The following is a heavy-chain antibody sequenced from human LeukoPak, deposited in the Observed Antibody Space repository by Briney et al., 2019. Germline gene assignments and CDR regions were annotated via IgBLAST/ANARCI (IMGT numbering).Heavy chain of an antibody. Sequence: PSQTLSLTCTVSGGSISSGGYYWSWIRQPPGKGLEWIGYIYYSGSTYYNPSLKSRVTISVDTSKNQFSLKLSSVTAADTAVYYCARINSSGWYFDYWGQGTLVTVSS. CDR2: IYYSGST. D-gene: IGHD6-19*01. CDR3: ARINSSGWYFDY. V-gene: IGHV4-31*03. J-gene: IGHJ4*02. CDR1: GGSISSGGYY.